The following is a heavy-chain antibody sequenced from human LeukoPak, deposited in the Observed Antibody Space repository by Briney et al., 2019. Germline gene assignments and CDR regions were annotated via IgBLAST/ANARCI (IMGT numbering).Heavy chain of an antibody. V-gene: IGHV4-30-4*08. CDR3: ARVESGYDSWVDY. CDR1: GGSISSGDYY. CDR2: IYYSGNT. Sequence: SQTLSLTCTVSGGSISSGDYYWSWIRQPPGKGLEWIGYIYYSGNTYHNPSLKSRVTISVDTSKNQFSLKLSSVTAADTAVYYCARVESGYDSWVDYWGQGTLVTVSS. D-gene: IGHD5-12*01. J-gene: IGHJ4*02.